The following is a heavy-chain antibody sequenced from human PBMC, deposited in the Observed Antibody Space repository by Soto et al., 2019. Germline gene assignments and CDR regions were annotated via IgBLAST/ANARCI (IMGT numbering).Heavy chain of an antibody. CDR1: GGTFSSYA. D-gene: IGHD2-15*01. J-gene: IGHJ6*02. CDR2: IIPIFGTA. Sequence: QVQLVQSGAEVKKPGSSVKVSCKASGGTFSSYAISWVRQAPGQGLEWMGGIIPIFGTANYAQKFQGRVTITADESTSTAYIELSSLRSEDTAVYYCARGDVVVVAATPVYYDYYGMDVWGQGTTVTVSS. CDR3: ARGDVVVVAATPVYYDYYGMDV. V-gene: IGHV1-69*01.